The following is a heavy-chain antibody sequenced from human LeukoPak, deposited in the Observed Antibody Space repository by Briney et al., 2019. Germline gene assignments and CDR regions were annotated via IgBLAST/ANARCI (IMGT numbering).Heavy chain of an antibody. CDR3: ARYSSSSGGASYYLDY. Sequence: PGGPLRLSCAASGFTLRNYWMHWVRQVPGKRLVWVSRISGDGSVTNYADSVKGRFTISRDNAKNTLFLQINSLRAEDTAVYYCARYSSSSGGASYYLDYWGHGTLVTVSS. CDR2: ISGDGSVT. V-gene: IGHV3-74*01. CDR1: GFTLRNYW. D-gene: IGHD6-6*01. J-gene: IGHJ4*01.